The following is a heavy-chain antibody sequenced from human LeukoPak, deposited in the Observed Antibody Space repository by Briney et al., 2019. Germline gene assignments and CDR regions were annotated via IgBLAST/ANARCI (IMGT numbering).Heavy chain of an antibody. Sequence: PSQTLSLTCAVSGGSISGNFYSWSWIRHPPGRGLEWLGYIFHSGSTYYNPYLKSRVTISVDRSKKQCSLKLSSVTAADTAVYYCARGAGYYYDSSGSIRKYYFDSWGQGTLVTVSS. CDR3: ARGAGYYYDSSGSIRKYYFDS. CDR1: GGSISGNFYS. V-gene: IGHV4-30-2*01. CDR2: IFHSGST. J-gene: IGHJ4*02. D-gene: IGHD3-22*01.